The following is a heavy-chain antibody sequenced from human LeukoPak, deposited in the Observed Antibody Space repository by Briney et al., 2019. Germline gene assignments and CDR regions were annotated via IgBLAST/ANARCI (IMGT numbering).Heavy chain of an antibody. CDR2: INAKSSDT. D-gene: IGHD2-8*02. Sequence: ASVKVSCKASGYTFTDYYMHWVRQAPGQGLEWMGWINAKSSDTKYAQKFQARVTMTRDTSITTTYMEVGRLSSDDTAVYYCARQNTGQLDYWGQGTLVTASS. J-gene: IGHJ4*02. CDR3: ARQNTGQLDY. CDR1: GYTFTDYY. V-gene: IGHV1-2*02.